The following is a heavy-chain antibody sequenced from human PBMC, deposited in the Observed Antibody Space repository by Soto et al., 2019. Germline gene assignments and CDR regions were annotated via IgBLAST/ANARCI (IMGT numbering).Heavy chain of an antibody. CDR3: AVGVVVVPAAFNYFDY. CDR1: GSSISSSSYY. J-gene: IGHJ4*02. V-gene: IGHV4-39*01. CDR2: IYYSGST. D-gene: IGHD2-2*01. Sequence: QLQLQESGPGLVKPSETLSLTCTVSGSSISSSSYYWGWIRQPPGKGLEWIGSIYYSGSTYYNPSLKSRVTISVDTSKNQFSLKLSSVTAADTAVYYCAVGVVVVPAAFNYFDYWGQGTLVTVSS.